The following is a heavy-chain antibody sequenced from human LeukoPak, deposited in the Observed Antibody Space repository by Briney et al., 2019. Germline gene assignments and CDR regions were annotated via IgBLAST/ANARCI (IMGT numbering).Heavy chain of an antibody. J-gene: IGHJ4*02. V-gene: IGHV4-31*03. CDR1: GGSISSSDYY. CDR2: VHYSGSA. D-gene: IGHD2-8*01. CDR3: ARGYCTNGVCSSDYFDY. Sequence: KPSETLSLTCTVPGGSISSSDYYWTWIRQHPRKGLEWVGYVHYSGSASYNPSLKSRVTISGDTSKNQFSLKLSSVTAADTAVYYCARGYCTNGVCSSDYFDYWGQGTLVTVSS.